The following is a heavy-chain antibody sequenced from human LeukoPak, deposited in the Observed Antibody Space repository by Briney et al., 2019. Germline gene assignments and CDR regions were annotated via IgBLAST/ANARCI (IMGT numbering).Heavy chain of an antibody. CDR1: GGSFSGYY. V-gene: IGHV4-34*01. D-gene: IGHD3-22*01. J-gene: IGHJ4*02. Sequence: SETLSLTCAVYGGSFSGYYWSWIRQPPGKGLEWIGEINHSGSTNYNPSLKSRVTISVDTSRNQFSLKLSSVTAADTAVYYCERGGGDSSGYYLDYWGQGTLVTVSS. CDR2: INHSGST. CDR3: ERGGGDSSGYYLDY.